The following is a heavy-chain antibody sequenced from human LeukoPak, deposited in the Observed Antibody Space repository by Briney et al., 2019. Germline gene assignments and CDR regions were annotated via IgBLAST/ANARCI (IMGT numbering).Heavy chain of an antibody. V-gene: IGHV3-21*01. CDR1: GFTFSSYS. D-gene: IGHD3-22*01. CDR3: AREDPREIVVSY. J-gene: IGHJ4*02. Sequence: GGSLRLSCAASGFTFSSYSMNWVRQAPGKGREWVSSISSSSSYIYYADSVKGRFTISRDNAKNSLYLQMNSLRAEDTAVYYCAREDPREIVVSYWGQGTLVTVSS. CDR2: ISSSSSYI.